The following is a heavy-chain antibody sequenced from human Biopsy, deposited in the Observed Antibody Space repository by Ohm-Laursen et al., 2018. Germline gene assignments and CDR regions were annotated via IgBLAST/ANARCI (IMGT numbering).Heavy chain of an antibody. CDR2: IYDRGSTA. Sequence: SETLSLTCTVSGDSVSSGSFYWTGIRQAPGQGLEYIGYIYDRGSTANYNPSLESRVTMSVDMPKNQFSLKLSSVTAADTAIYYCARGMRSSGWPYFDSWGQGTLVTVSS. J-gene: IGHJ4*02. D-gene: IGHD6-19*01. CDR1: GDSVSSGSFY. V-gene: IGHV4-61*01. CDR3: ARGMRSSGWPYFDS.